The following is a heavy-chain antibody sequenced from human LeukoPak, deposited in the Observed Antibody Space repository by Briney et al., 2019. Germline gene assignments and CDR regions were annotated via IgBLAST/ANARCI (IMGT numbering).Heavy chain of an antibody. D-gene: IGHD6-13*01. V-gene: IGHV4-59*01. CDR2: IYYSGST. Sequence: SGTLSLTCTVSGGSISSYYWSWIRQPPGKGLEWIGYIYYSGSTNYNPSLKSRVTISVDTSKNQFSLKLSSVTAADTAVYYCASVSPSSWKRGSAFDIWGQGTMVTVSS. CDR3: ASVSPSSWKRGSAFDI. J-gene: IGHJ3*02. CDR1: GGSISSYY.